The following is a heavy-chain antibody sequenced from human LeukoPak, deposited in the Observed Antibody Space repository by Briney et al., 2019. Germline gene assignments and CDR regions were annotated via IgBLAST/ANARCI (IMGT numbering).Heavy chain of an antibody. CDR2: IYYSGST. CDR1: GGSISSSSYY. D-gene: IGHD5-18*01. J-gene: IGHJ4*02. CDR3: ARIYSYGYGFDY. Sequence: SETLSPTCTVSGGSISSSSYYWGWIRQPPGKGLEWVGSIYYSGSTYYNPSLKSRVTISVDTSKNQFSLKLSSVTAADTAVYYCARIYSYGYGFDYWGQGTLVTVSS. V-gene: IGHV4-39*01.